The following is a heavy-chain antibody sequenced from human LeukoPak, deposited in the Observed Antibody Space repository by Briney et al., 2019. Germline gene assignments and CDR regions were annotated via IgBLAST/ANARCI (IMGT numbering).Heavy chain of an antibody. D-gene: IGHD4-17*01. J-gene: IGHJ3*02. CDR3: ARVLEPYGDLDAFDI. CDR2: INAGNGNT. Sequence: ASVKVSCKASGYTFTSYAMHWVRQAPGQRLEWMGWINAGNGNTKYSQKFQGRVTITRDTSASTAYMELSSLRSEDTAVYYCARVLEPYGDLDAFDIWGQGTMVTVPS. CDR1: GYTFTSYA. V-gene: IGHV1-3*01.